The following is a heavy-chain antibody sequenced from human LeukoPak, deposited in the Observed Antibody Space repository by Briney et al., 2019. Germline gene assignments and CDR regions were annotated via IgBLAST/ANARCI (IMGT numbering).Heavy chain of an antibody. CDR2: ISAYNGNT. CDR1: GYTFTSYG. Sequence: RASVKVSCKASGYTFTSYGISWVRQAPGQGLEWMGWISAYNGNTNYARKLQGRVTMTTDTSTSRAYMELRSLRSDDTAVYYCARGRVGATTFEYFDYWGQGTLVTVSS. D-gene: IGHD1-26*01. CDR3: ARGRVGATTFEYFDY. V-gene: IGHV1-18*01. J-gene: IGHJ4*02.